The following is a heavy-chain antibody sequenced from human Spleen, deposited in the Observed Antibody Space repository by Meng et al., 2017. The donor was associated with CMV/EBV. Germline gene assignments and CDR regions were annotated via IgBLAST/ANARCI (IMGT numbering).Heavy chain of an antibody. CDR3: AKTLYSSSWYRYYYYYGMDV. V-gene: IGHV3-20*04. J-gene: IGHJ6*02. CDR1: GFTFHDYG. D-gene: IGHD6-13*01. CDR2: INWNGGRI. Sequence: GGSLRLSCAASGFTFHDYGMSWVRQAPGKGLEWVSGINWNGGRIGYADSVKGRFTISRDNAKNSLYLQMNSLRAEDTAVYYCAKTLYSSSWYRYYYYYGMDVWGQGTTVTVSS.